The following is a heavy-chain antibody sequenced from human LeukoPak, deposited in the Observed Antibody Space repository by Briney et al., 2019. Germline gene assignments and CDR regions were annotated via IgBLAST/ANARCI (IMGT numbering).Heavy chain of an antibody. CDR1: GYTFSNYY. V-gene: IGHV1-46*01. CDR3: ARDRNDYDSSGYQH. CDR2: INPSGGTT. J-gene: IGHJ1*01. Sequence: ASVKVSCKASGYTFSNYYMHWVRQAPGQGLEWMGIINPSGGTTTYALKFQGRVTMTRDTSTSTVYMELSSLRSEDTAVYYCARDRNDYDSSGYQHWGQGTLVTVSS. D-gene: IGHD3-22*01.